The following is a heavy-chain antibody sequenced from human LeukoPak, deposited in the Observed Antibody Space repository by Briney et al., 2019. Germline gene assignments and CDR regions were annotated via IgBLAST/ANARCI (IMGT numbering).Heavy chain of an antibody. V-gene: IGHV3-30-3*01. CDR3: ARVPRGYYIIQFDY. Sequence: PGRSLRLSCAASGFTFSSYAMHWVRQAPGKGLEWVAVISYDGSNKYYADSVKGRFTISRDNSKNTLYLQMNSLRAEDTAVYYCARVPRGYYIIQFDYWGQGTLVTVSS. J-gene: IGHJ4*02. D-gene: IGHD3-3*01. CDR2: ISYDGSNK. CDR1: GFTFSSYA.